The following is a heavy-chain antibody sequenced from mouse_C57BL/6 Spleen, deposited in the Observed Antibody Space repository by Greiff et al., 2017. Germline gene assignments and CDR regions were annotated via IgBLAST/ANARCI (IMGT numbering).Heavy chain of an antibody. CDR3: ARRDYDYDDYAMDY. V-gene: IGHV1-82*01. CDR1: GYAFSSSW. Sequence: VQLQQSGPELVKPGASVKISCKASGYAFSSSWMNWVKPRPGKGLEWIGRIYPGDGDTNYNGKFKGKATLTADKSSSTAYMQLSRLTSEDSAVYFCARRDYDYDDYAMDYWGQGTSVTVSS. J-gene: IGHJ4*01. D-gene: IGHD2-4*01. CDR2: IYPGDGDT.